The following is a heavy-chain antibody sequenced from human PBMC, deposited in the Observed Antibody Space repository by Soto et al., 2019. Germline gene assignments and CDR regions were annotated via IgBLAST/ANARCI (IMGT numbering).Heavy chain of an antibody. CDR1: GGSLSNYY. D-gene: IGHD5-18*01. V-gene: IGHV4-59*08. J-gene: IGHJ4*02. CDR3: ARHGAIYSNSWYDFDY. CDR2: MFNAGSA. Sequence: QVQLQESGPGLVKPSETLSLTCTVSGGSLSNYYWSWIRQPPGKGLEWVGYMFNAGSANYNPSLKSRVAISVDMSQNQFSLKLTSVTAADTAVYYCARHGAIYSNSWYDFDYWGQGTLVTVSS.